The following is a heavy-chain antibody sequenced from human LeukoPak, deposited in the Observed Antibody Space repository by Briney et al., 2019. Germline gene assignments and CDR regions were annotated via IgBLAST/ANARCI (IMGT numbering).Heavy chain of an antibody. CDR1: GFTFSSYG. D-gene: IGHD5-12*01. V-gene: IGHV3-30*18. J-gene: IGHJ6*03. CDR2: ISYDGSNK. CDR3: AKDVVVATSYYYYYMDV. Sequence: GGSLRLSCAASGFTFSSYGMHWVRQAPGKGLEWVAVISYDGSNKYYADSVKGRFTISRDNSKNTLYLQMNSLRAEDTAVYYCAKDVVVATSYYYYYMDVWGKGTTVAVSS.